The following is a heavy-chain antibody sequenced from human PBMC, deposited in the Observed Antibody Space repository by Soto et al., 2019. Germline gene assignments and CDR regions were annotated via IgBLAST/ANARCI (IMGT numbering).Heavy chain of an antibody. CDR2: IYYSGST. V-gene: IGHV4-59*12. CDR3: ARGGQYSSSSPYYFDY. CDR1: GGSISSYY. J-gene: IGHJ4*02. D-gene: IGHD6-6*01. Sequence: PSETLSLTCTVSGGSISSYYWSWIRQPPGKGLEWIGYIYYSGSTYYNPSLKSRVTISVDTSKNQFSLKLSSVTAADTAVYYCARGGQYSSSSPYYFDYWGQGTLVTVSS.